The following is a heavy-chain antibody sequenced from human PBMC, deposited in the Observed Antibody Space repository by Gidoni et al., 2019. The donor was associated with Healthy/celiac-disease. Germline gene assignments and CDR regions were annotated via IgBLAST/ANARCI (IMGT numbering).Heavy chain of an antibody. D-gene: IGHD6-19*01. V-gene: IGHV3-30*04. CDR1: GFPFSSYA. Sequence: QVQLVESGGGVVQPGRSLRLSCAASGFPFSSYAMHWVRQAPGKGLEWVAVISYDGSNKYYADSVKGRFTISRDNSKNTLYLQMNSLRAEDTAVYYCARAVGAVAGNDYWGQGTLVTVSS. CDR2: ISYDGSNK. J-gene: IGHJ4*02. CDR3: ARAVGAVAGNDY.